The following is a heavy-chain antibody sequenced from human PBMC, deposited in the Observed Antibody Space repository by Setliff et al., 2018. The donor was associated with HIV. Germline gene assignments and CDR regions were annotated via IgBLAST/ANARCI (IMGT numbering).Heavy chain of an antibody. CDR2: IDNSGNT. V-gene: IGHV4-59*11. D-gene: IGHD5-12*01. CDR1: GGSMGSHY. CDR3: ARSTPSVGYISEH. Sequence: PSETLSLTCVISGGSMGSHYWSWIRQSPEKGLEWIGYIDNSGNTNYSPSLKSRITISRDTSKNQFSLKLNSVTAADAAVYYCARSTPSVGYISEHWGQGALVTVSS. J-gene: IGHJ4*02.